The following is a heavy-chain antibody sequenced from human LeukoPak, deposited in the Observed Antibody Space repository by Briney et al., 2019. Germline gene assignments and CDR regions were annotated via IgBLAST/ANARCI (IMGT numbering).Heavy chain of an antibody. CDR3: ARESDGYIPLDY. V-gene: IGHV4-38-2*02. J-gene: IGHJ4*02. D-gene: IGHD5-24*01. Sequence: PSETLSLTCTVSGYSISSGYYWGWIRQPPGKGLEWIGSIYHSGSTYYNPSLKSRVTILVDTSKNQFSLKLSSVTAADTAVYYCARESDGYIPLDYWGQGTLVTVSS. CDR2: IYHSGST. CDR1: GYSISSGYY.